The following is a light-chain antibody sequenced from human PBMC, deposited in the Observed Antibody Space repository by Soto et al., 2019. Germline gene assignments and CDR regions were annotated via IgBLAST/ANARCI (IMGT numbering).Light chain of an antibody. CDR1: QSVSSSY. CDR3: QQYHWAPDT. CDR2: GAS. J-gene: IGKJ5*01. Sequence: EIVLTQSPVTLSLSPGERATLSCRASQSVSSSYLAWYQQKPGQAPRLLIYGASSRATGIPDRFSGSGSGTDFTLTVSRLEPEEFAVYYCQQYHWAPDTFGQGTRLEIK. V-gene: IGKV3-20*01.